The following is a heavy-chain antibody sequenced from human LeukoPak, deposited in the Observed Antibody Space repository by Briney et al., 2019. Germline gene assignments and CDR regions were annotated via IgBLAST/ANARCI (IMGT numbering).Heavy chain of an antibody. V-gene: IGHV3-30*02. D-gene: IGHD3-10*01. J-gene: IGHJ4*02. CDR3: AKDSKRWKTYYYEAGSYYFDY. CDR1: GFTFSSYS. Sequence: GGSLRLSCAASGFTFSSYSMNWVRQAPGKGLEWVAFIRYDGSNKYYADSVKGRFTISRDNSKNTLYLQMNSLRPEDTAVYYCAKDSKRWKTYYYEAGSYYFDYWGQGTRVTVSS. CDR2: IRYDGSNK.